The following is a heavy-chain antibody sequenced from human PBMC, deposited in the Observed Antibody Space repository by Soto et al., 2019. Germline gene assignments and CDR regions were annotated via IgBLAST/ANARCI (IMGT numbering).Heavy chain of an antibody. V-gene: IGHV4-30-4*01. D-gene: IGHD2-2*01. J-gene: IGHJ4*02. CDR1: GGSISSGDYY. CDR3: ARTRGDLGYCSSTSCHLIDY. CDR2: LYYRGST. Sequence: VQLQESGPGLVKPSQTLSLTCTVSGGSISSGDYYWSWIRQPPGTGLEWIGYLYYRGSTYYNPSLKSRGTISVDTSKNHFSLKLSSVTAADTAVYYCARTRGDLGYCSSTSCHLIDYCGQGTLVTVSS.